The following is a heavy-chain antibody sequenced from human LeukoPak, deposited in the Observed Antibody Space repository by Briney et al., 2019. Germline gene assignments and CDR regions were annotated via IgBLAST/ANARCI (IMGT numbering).Heavy chain of an antibody. CDR2: VTSSGGST. D-gene: IGHD1-26*01. V-gene: IGHV3-23*01. J-gene: IGHJ4*02. CDR1: GFTFSSQA. Sequence: PGGSLRLSCVASGFTFSSQAMTWVRQAPGKGLEWVSTVTSSGGSTYYADSVKGRFTNSRDNSKNTLYLQMNSLRAEDTAVYYCAKTMGAIDHDCWGQGTLVTVSS. CDR3: AKTMGAIDHDC.